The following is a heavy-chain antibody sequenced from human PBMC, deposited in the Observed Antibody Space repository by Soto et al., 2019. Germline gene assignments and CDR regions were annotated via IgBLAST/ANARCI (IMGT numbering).Heavy chain of an antibody. CDR3: ARAADTSAHYPLY. V-gene: IGHV4-34*01. D-gene: IGHD3-22*01. Sequence: PSETLSLTCAVYGGSFSDYYWSWIRQSPGKGLEWIGEINHSGSTNYNPSLKSRVTISVDTSKNQISLKLSSVTAADTALYYCARAADTSAHYPLYWGHGNLVTVSS. CDR2: INHSGST. J-gene: IGHJ4*01. CDR1: GGSFSDYY.